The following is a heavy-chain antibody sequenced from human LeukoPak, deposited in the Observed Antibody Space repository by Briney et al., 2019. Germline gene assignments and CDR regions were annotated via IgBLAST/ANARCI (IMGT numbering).Heavy chain of an antibody. CDR3: ASSTPSGYSFDY. D-gene: IGHD3-22*01. CDR1: GFTVSSNY. Sequence: GGSLRHSCAASGFTVSSNYMSWVRQAPGKGLEWVSVIYSGGSTYYADSVKGRFTISRDNSKNTLYLQMNSLRAEDTAVYYCASSTPSGYSFDYWGQGTLVTVSS. V-gene: IGHV3-53*01. CDR2: IYSGGST. J-gene: IGHJ4*02.